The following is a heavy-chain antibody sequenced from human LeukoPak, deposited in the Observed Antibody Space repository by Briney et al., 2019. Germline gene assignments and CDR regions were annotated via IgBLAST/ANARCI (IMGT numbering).Heavy chain of an antibody. V-gene: IGHV3-30*01. Sequence: GRSLRLSCAASGLSFSSSAMHWVRQAPGKGLERVAAIPYDGDKIFYADSVKGRFTISRDNSKNTLYLQMNSLRGDDTAVYYCARTHGDFSNGWFYFDYWGQGTLVTVSS. CDR2: IPYDGDKI. D-gene: IGHD6-19*01. CDR3: ARTHGDFSNGWFYFDY. CDR1: GLSFSSSA. J-gene: IGHJ4*02.